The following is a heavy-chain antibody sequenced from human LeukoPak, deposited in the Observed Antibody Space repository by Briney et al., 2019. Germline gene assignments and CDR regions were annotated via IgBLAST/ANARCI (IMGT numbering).Heavy chain of an antibody. Sequence: GVSLRLSCTASGFTFGDYAMSWVRQAPGKGLEWVGFIRSKAYGGTTECAASVKGRFTISRDDSKSIAYLQMNSLKTEDTAVYYCTRDLHTWEQLFDYWGQGALVTVSS. V-gene: IGHV3-49*04. CDR3: TRDLHTWEQLFDY. D-gene: IGHD1-26*01. CDR1: GFTFGDYA. J-gene: IGHJ4*02. CDR2: IRSKAYGGTT.